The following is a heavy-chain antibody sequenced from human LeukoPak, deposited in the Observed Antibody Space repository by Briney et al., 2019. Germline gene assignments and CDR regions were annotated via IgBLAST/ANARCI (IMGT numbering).Heavy chain of an antibody. V-gene: IGHV3-30-3*01. CDR3: ARGAEVAAADHDY. D-gene: IGHD6-13*01. Sequence: PGGSLRLSCAASGFTFSSYAMHWVRQAPGKGLEWVAVISYDGSNKYYADSVKGRFTISRDNSKNTLYLQMNSLRAEDTAVYYCARGAEVAAADHDYWGQGTLVTVSS. CDR1: GFTFSSYA. J-gene: IGHJ4*02. CDR2: ISYDGSNK.